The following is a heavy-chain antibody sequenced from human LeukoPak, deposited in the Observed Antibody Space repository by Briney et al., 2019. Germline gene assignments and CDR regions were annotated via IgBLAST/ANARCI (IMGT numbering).Heavy chain of an antibody. CDR3: ARDSYYYDSSGYYWT. V-gene: IGHV4-39*07. D-gene: IGHD3-22*01. Sequence: SETLSLTCTVSGGSISSSSYYWGWIRQPPGKGLEWIGSIYYSGSTYYNPSHKSRVTISVDTSKNQFSLKLSSVTAADTAVYYCARDSYYYDSSGYYWTWGQGTLVTVSS. CDR1: GGSISSSSYY. J-gene: IGHJ5*02. CDR2: IYYSGST.